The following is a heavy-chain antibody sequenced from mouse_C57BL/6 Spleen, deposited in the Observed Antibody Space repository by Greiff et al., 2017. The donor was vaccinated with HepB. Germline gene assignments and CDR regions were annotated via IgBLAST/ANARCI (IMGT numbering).Heavy chain of an antibody. J-gene: IGHJ4*01. Sequence: QVQLQQPGAEFVKPGASVKLSCKASGYTFTSYWMHWVKQRPGRGLEWIGRIDPNSGGTKYNEKFKSKGTLTVYKPTSTPYMQLSSLTSEDAAGYYCARWWDDGMGSTSYAMDYWGQGTSVTVSS. CDR2: IDPNSGGT. CDR3: ARWWDDGMGSTSYAMDY. V-gene: IGHV1-72*01. CDR1: GYTFTSYW. D-gene: IGHD2-3*01.